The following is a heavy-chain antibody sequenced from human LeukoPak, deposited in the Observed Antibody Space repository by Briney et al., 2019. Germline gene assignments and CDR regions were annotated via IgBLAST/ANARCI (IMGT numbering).Heavy chain of an antibody. V-gene: IGHV1-2*02. CDR2: INPNSGGT. CDR3: ARASYGSSDYEYFQH. J-gene: IGHJ1*01. Sequence: EASVTVSCKASGYTFTGYYMHWVRQAPGQGLEWMGWINPNSGGTNYAQKFQGRVTMTRDTSISTAYMELSRLRSDDTAVYYCARASYGSSDYEYFQHWGQGTLVTVSS. CDR1: GYTFTGYY. D-gene: IGHD3-22*01.